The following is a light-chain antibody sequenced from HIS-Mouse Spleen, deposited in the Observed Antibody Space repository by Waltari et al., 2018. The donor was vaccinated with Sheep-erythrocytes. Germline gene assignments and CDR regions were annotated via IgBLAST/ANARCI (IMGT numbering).Light chain of an antibody. Sequence: QSALTQPRSVSGSPGQSVTISCTGTSSDVGGYNYVPWYQQHPGKAPKLMIYDVSKRPSGAPDRFSGSKSGNTASLTISGLQAEDEADYYCCSYAGSYNHVFATGTKVTVL. CDR3: CSYAGSYNHV. CDR2: DVS. V-gene: IGLV2-11*01. J-gene: IGLJ1*01. CDR1: SSDVGGYNY.